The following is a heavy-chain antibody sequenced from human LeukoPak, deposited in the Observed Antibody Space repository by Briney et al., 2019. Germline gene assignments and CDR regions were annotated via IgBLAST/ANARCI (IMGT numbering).Heavy chain of an antibody. CDR2: ISGSGGST. Sequence: PGGSLRLSCAASGFTFSSYAMSWVRQAPGKGLEWVSAISGSGGSTYYADSVKGRFTISRDNSKNTLYLKMNSLRAEDTAVYYCAKGPLGYCSSTSCYKGDWYFDLWGRGTLVTVSS. V-gene: IGHV3-23*01. D-gene: IGHD2-2*02. J-gene: IGHJ2*01. CDR1: GFTFSSYA. CDR3: AKGPLGYCSSTSCYKGDWYFDL.